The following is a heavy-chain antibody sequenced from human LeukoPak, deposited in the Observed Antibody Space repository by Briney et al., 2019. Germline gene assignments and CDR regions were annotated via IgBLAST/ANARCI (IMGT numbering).Heavy chain of an antibody. D-gene: IGHD3-22*01. CDR2: ISSSGSTI. CDR3: ATETYDSSGYNRH. J-gene: IGHJ4*02. Sequence: GGSLRLSCAASGFTFSSYAMSWIRQAPGKGLEWVSYISSSGSTIYYADSVKGRFTISRDNSKNTLYLQMNSLRAEDTAVYYCATETYDSSGYNRHWGQGTLVTVSS. CDR1: GFTFSSYA. V-gene: IGHV3-23*01.